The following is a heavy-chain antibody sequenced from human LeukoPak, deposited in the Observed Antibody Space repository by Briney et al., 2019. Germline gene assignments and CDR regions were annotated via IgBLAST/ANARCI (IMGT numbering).Heavy chain of an antibody. CDR2: INHSGST. CDR3: ARRGGYEALYYYYYYMDV. V-gene: IGHV4-34*01. CDR1: GGSISSYY. D-gene: IGHD5-12*01. Sequence: SETLSLTCTVSGGSISSYYWSWIRQPPGKGLEWIGEINHSGSTNYNPSLKSRVTISVDTSKNQFSLKLSSVTAADTAVYYCARRGGYEALYYYYYYMDVWGKGTTVTISS. J-gene: IGHJ6*03.